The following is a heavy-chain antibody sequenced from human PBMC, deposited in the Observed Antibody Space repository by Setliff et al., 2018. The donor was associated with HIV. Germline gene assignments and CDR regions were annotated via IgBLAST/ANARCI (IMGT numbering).Heavy chain of an antibody. J-gene: IGHJ4*02. CDR2: IIPKSGET. CDR3: ARVVDRDYDFWSAYEY. CDR1: GYTFTAHH. Sequence: ASVKVSCKSSGYTFTAHHIHWVRQAPGQGPEWMGWIIPKSGETSYAEKFRGRVTMTRDTSLSTAYMELSWLTSDDTAVYYCARVVDRDYDFWSAYEYWGQGTMVTVSP. D-gene: IGHD3-3*01. V-gene: IGHV1-2*02.